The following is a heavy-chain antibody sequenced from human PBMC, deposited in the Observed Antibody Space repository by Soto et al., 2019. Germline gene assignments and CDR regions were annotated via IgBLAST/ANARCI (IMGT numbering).Heavy chain of an antibody. Sequence: GGSLRLSCAASGFSFSDYSMNWVRQAPGKGLEWVAFIDLNGKNTDYRETVKARFTLTKDKSMKTVYLQKNSLRDENATNYYCTKDRVPDGIYSFDYCGQGALVTVSS. CDR1: GFSFSDYS. CDR2: IDLNGKNT. D-gene: IGHD1-20*01. J-gene: IGHJ4*02. CDR3: TKDRVPDGIYSFDY. V-gene: IGHV3-23*05.